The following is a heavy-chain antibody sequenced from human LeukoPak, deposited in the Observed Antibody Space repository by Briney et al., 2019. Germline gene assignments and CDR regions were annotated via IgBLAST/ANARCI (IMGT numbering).Heavy chain of an antibody. CDR1: GGSFSSYY. Sequence: SETLSLTCAVYGGSFSSYYWSWIRQPPGKGLEWIGEINHSGSTNYNPSLKSRVTISVDTSKNQFSLKLSSVTAEDTAVYYCARDGVEFYNWFDPWGQGTLVTVSS. CDR2: INHSGST. V-gene: IGHV4-34*01. J-gene: IGHJ5*02. D-gene: IGHD2-8*01. CDR3: ARDGVEFYNWFDP.